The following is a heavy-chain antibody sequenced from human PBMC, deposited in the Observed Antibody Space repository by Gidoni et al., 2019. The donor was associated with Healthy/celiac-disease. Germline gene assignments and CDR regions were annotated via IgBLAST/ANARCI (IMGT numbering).Heavy chain of an antibody. V-gene: IGHV4-4*07. D-gene: IGHD1-1*01. CDR3: ARDSGNFLIANDAFDI. Sequence: QVQLQESGPGLVKPSETLSLTCTVSGGSISSYYWSWIRQPAGKGLEWIGRIYTSGSTNYNPSIKSRVTMSVDTSKNQFSLKLSSVTAADTAVYYCARDSGNFLIANDAFDIWGQGTMVTVSS. CDR1: GGSISSYY. J-gene: IGHJ3*02. CDR2: IYTSGST.